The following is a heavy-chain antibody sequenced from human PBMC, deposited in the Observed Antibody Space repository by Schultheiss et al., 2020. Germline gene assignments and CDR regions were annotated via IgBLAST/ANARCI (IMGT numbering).Heavy chain of an antibody. Sequence: GESLKISCAASGFTVSSNYMSWVRQAPGKGLEWVSVIYSGGSTYYADSVKGRFTISRDNSKNTLYLQMNSLRAEDTAVYYCARSLDNWFDPWGQGTLVTVSS. CDR3: ARSLDNWFDP. V-gene: IGHV3-53*01. J-gene: IGHJ5*02. CDR1: GFTVSSNY. CDR2: IYSGGST.